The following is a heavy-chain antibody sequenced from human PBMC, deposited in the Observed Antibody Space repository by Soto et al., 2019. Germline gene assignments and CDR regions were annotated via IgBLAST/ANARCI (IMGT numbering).Heavy chain of an antibody. CDR3: AKDLTGYCSGGSCYDAPSDY. D-gene: IGHD2-15*01. V-gene: IGHV3-23*01. CDR2: ISGSGGST. J-gene: IGHJ4*02. Sequence: GGSLRLSCAASGFTFSSYAISWVRQAPGKGLEWVSAISGSGGSTYYADSVKGRFTISRDNSKNTLYLQMNSLRAEDTAVYYCAKDLTGYCSGGSCYDAPSDYWGQGTLVTVSS. CDR1: GFTFSSYA.